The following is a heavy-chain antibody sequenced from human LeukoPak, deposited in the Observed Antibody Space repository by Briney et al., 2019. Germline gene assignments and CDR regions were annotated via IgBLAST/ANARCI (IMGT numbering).Heavy chain of an antibody. CDR3: ARGADTYYYDSSGYSHFDY. Sequence: SETLSLTCTVSGGSISSYYWSWVRQPPGKGLEWIGYIYYSGSTNYNPSLKSRVTISVDTSKNQFSLKLSSVTAADTAVYYCARGADTYYYDSSGYSHFDYWGQGTLVTVSS. V-gene: IGHV4-59*08. J-gene: IGHJ4*02. CDR1: GGSISSYY. CDR2: IYYSGST. D-gene: IGHD3-22*01.